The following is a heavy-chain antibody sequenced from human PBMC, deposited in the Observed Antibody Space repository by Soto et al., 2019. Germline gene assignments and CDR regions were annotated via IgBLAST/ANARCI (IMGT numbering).Heavy chain of an antibody. CDR3: SKLSIITIFGLVIPPGAFDI. Sequence: EVQLLESGGGLVQPGGSLRLSCAASGFTFSSYAMSWVRQAPGKGLEWVSAISGSGGSTYYADSVKGRFTISRDNSKNTLYLQMNSLRAEDTAVYYCSKLSIITIFGLVIPPGAFDIWGQGTMVTVSS. J-gene: IGHJ3*02. CDR2: ISGSGGST. D-gene: IGHD3-3*01. CDR1: GFTFSSYA. V-gene: IGHV3-23*01.